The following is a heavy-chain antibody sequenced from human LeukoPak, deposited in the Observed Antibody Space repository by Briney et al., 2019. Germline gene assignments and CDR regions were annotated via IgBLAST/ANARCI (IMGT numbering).Heavy chain of an antibody. D-gene: IGHD2-2*01. V-gene: IGHV3-9*01. CDR1: GFTFDDYA. J-gene: IGHJ4*02. Sequence: GGSLRLSCAASGFTFDDYAMHWVRQAPGKGLEWVSGISWNSGSIGYADSVKGRFTISRDNAKNSLYLQMNSLRADDTAVYFCAKESCSSRCNFDYWGQGTLVTVSS. CDR3: AKESCSSRCNFDY. CDR2: ISWNSGSI.